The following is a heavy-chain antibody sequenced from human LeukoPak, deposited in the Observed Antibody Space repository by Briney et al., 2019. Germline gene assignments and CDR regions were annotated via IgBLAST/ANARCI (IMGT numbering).Heavy chain of an antibody. CDR2: IKQDGSEK. V-gene: IGHV3-7*01. CDR1: GGSFSGYY. J-gene: IGHJ4*02. Sequence: ETLSLTCAVYGGSFSGYYWSWVRQAPGKGLEWVANIKQDGSEKYYVDSVKGRFTISRDNAKNSLYLQMNSLRAEDTAVYYCARDDFDYWGQGTLVTVSS. CDR3: ARDDFDY.